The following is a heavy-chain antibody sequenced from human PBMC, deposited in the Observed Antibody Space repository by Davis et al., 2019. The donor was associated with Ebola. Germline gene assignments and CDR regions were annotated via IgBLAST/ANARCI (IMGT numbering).Heavy chain of an antibody. CDR3: ARGGGVIVNYGMDV. V-gene: IGHV3-74*01. D-gene: IGHD3-16*02. J-gene: IGHJ6*02. CDR2: INSDGSST. CDR1: GFTFSSYA. Sequence: HTGGSLRLSCAASGFTFSSYAMHWVRQAPGKGLVWVSRINSDGSSTSYADSVKGRFTISRDNAKNTLYLQMNSLRAEDTAVYYCARGGGVIVNYGMDVWGQGTTVTVSS.